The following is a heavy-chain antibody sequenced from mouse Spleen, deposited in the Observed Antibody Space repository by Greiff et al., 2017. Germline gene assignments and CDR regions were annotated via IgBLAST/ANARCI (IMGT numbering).Heavy chain of an antibody. V-gene: IGHV5-15*01. CDR1: GFTFSDYG. CDR2: ISNLAYSI. Sequence: EVHLVESGGGLVKPGGSLKLSCAASGFTFSDYGMAWVRQAPGKGPEWVAFISNLAYSIYYADTVTGRFTISRENAKNTLYLEMSSLRSEDTAMYYCARHYENWYFDVWGAGTTVTVSS. D-gene: IGHD2-12*01. J-gene: IGHJ1*01. CDR3: ARHYENWYFDV.